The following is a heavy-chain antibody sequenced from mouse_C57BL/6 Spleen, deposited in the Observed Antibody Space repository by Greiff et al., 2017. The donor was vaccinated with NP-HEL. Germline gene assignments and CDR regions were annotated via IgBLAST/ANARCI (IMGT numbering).Heavy chain of an antibody. J-gene: IGHJ4*01. Sequence: EVMLVESGGGLVQPGGSLKLSCAASGFTFSDYYMYWVRQTPEKRLEWVAYISNGGGSTYYPDTVKGRFTISRDNAKNTLYLQMSRLKSEDTAMYYCARQKLTFMDYWGQGTSVTVSS. CDR1: GFTFSDYY. V-gene: IGHV5-12*01. D-gene: IGHD1-3*01. CDR3: ARQKLTFMDY. CDR2: ISNGGGST.